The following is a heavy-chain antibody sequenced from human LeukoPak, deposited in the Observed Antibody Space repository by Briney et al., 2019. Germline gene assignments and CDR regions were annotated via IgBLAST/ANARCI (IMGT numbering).Heavy chain of an antibody. V-gene: IGHV1-46*01. CDR1: GYTFSSYY. J-gene: IGHJ6*03. CDR2: INPSGGST. CDR3: VLTMVRRAYYYMDV. Sequence: ASVKVSCKASGYTFSSYYMHWVRQAPGEGLEWMGIINPSGGSTSYAQKFKGRVTMTRDMSTSTVHMELSSLRSEDTAVYYCVLTMVRRAYYYMDVWGKGTTVTVSS. D-gene: IGHD3-10*01.